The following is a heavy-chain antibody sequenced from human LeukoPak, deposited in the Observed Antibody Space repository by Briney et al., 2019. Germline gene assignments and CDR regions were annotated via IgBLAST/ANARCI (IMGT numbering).Heavy chain of an antibody. CDR1: GFTFSSYG. D-gene: IGHD6-19*01. V-gene: IGHV3-30*18. CDR2: ISYDGSNK. CDR3: AKEPIIAVAGLS. Sequence: GGSPRLSCAASGFTFSSYGMHWVRQAPGKGLEWVAVISYDGSNKYYADSVKGRFTISRDNSKNTLYLQMNSLRAEDTAVYYCAKEPIIAVAGLSWGQGTLVTVSS. J-gene: IGHJ4*02.